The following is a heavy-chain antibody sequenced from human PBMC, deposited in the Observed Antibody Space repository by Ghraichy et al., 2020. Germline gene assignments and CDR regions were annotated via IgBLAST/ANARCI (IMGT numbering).Heavy chain of an antibody. D-gene: IGHD4-23*01. V-gene: IGHV3-48*02. Sequence: GGSLRLSCVGSGFTFNSYSLNWVRQSPGKGLEWISYITSSRYISYADSVKGRFTISRNNAQNSLYLQMKSLRDEDTGVYYCACGSSVVRFCYYDGIDVWGQGTLVTVSS. J-gene: IGHJ6*02. CDR3: ACGSSVVRFCYYDGIDV. CDR1: GFTFNSYS. CDR2: ITSSRYI.